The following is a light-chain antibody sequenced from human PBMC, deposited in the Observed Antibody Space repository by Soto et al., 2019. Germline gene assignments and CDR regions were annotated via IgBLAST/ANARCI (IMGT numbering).Light chain of an antibody. CDR3: PQRSVWPIP. CDR2: DAS. V-gene: IGKV3-11*01. CDR1: QNIGTS. Sequence: DIVLAESPATLSLSPGERATLSCRAGQNIGTSLVWSQQKPGQSPRLLIYDASHRATGVPARFSGSGSGTDFTLTISGLEPEDFAGYYCPQRSVWPIPFAQGTRLAIK. J-gene: IGKJ5*01.